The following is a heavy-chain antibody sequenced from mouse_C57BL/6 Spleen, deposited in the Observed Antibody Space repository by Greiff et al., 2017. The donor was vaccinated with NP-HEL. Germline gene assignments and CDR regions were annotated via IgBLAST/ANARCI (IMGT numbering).Heavy chain of an antibody. CDR1: GYTFTDYY. CDR2: INPNNGGT. CDR3: AENDYAWFAY. V-gene: IGHV1-26*01. D-gene: IGHD2-4*01. J-gene: IGHJ3*01. Sequence: EVQLQQSGPELVKPGASVKISCKASGYTFTDYYMNWVKQSHGKSLEWIGDINPNNGGTSYNQKFKGKATLTVDKSSSTAYMELRSLTSEDSAVYYCAENDYAWFAYWGQGTLVTVSA.